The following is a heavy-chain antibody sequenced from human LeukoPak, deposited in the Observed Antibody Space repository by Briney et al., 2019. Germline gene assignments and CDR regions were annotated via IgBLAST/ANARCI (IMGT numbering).Heavy chain of an antibody. CDR3: AREGYYDSSGYYLRFDP. CDR2: IYHSGST. V-gene: IGHV4-38-2*02. D-gene: IGHD3-22*01. J-gene: IGHJ5*02. Sequence: KTSEILSLTCTVSGYSISSGYYWGWIRQPPGKGLEWIGSIYHSGSTYYNPSLKSRVTISVDTSKNQFSLKLSSVTAADTAVYYCAREGYYDSSGYYLRFDPWGQGTLVTVSS. CDR1: GYSISSGYY.